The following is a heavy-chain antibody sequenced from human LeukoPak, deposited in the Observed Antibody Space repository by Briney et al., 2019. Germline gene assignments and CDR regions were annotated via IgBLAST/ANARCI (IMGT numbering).Heavy chain of an antibody. J-gene: IGHJ4*02. CDR1: GGSISSYY. V-gene: IGHV4-59*08. CDR3: ARLRGRTIASASVGYFDY. D-gene: IGHD6-13*01. Sequence: SETLSLTCTVSGGSISSYYWSWIRQPPGKGLEWIGYIYYSGSTNYNPSLKSRVTISVDTSKNQFSLKLSSVTAADTAVYYCARLRGRTIASASVGYFDYWGQGTLVTVSS. CDR2: IYYSGST.